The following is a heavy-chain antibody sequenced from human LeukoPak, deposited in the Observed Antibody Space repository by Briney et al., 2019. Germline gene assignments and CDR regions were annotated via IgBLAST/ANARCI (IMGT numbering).Heavy chain of an antibody. Sequence: ASVKVSCKVSGYTLTELSMHWVRQAPGKGLEWMGGFDPEDGETIYAQKFKGRVTMTEDTSTDTAYMELSSLRSEDTAVYYCATNVRKTDPFDYWGQGTLVTVSS. CDR3: ATNVRKTDPFDY. CDR2: FDPEDGET. J-gene: IGHJ4*02. V-gene: IGHV1-24*01. D-gene: IGHD3-10*02. CDR1: GYTLTELS.